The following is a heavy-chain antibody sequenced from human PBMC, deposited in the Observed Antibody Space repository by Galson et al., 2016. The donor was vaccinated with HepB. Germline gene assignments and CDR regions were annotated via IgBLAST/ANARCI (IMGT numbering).Heavy chain of an antibody. Sequence: SLRLSCAASGFTFSSYDMNWVRQAPGKGLEWVSYITRRSTSIHYADSVKGRFTISRDNAKNSLYLQMNSLRAEDTAVYYCARDRDSCNWDFDVWGQGTLVTVSS. D-gene: IGHD1-1*01. J-gene: IGHJ4*02. CDR2: ITRRSTSI. CDR1: GFTFSSYD. V-gene: IGHV3-21*05. CDR3: ARDRDSCNWDFDV.